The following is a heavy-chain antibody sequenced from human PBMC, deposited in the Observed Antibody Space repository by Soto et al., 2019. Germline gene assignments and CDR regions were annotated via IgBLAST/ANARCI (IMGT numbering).Heavy chain of an antibody. Sequence: ASLKVSCKASGYTFTSYAIHWLRQAPGQTLEWMGWINAGNGNTKYSDNFQGRVTITRDTSASTAYMELSSLIFEDTAVYYCAKDFDYYYYAMDVWGQGTTVTVSS. J-gene: IGHJ6*02. CDR2: INAGNGNT. CDR3: AKDFDYYYYAMDV. V-gene: IGHV1-3*01. CDR1: GYTFTSYA.